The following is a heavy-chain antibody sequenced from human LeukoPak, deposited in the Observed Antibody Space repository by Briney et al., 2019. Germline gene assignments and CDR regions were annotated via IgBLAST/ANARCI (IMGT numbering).Heavy chain of an antibody. J-gene: IGHJ4*02. D-gene: IGHD1-26*01. CDR2: INHSGST. V-gene: IGHV4-34*01. CDR3: ARTWGADQAYFDY. CDR1: GGSFSSYY. Sequence: PSETLSLTCAVYGGSFSSYYWSWIRQPPGKGLEWIAKINHSGSTKYNPSLTSGVTLSVDRSKNQFSLKLSSVTAADAAVYYCARTWGADQAYFDYWGEGTLVTVSS.